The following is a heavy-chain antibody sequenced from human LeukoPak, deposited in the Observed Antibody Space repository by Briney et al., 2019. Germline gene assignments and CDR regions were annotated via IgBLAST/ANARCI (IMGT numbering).Heavy chain of an antibody. D-gene: IGHD3-10*01. CDR1: GFTFSSYA. J-gene: IGHJ6*02. Sequence: GGSLRLSCAVSGFTFSSYAMHWVRQAPGKGLEWVAVISYDGSNKYYADSVKGRFTISRDNSKNTLYLQMNSLRAEDTAVYYCAREVYGSRSSNYYYYGMDVWGQGTTVTVSS. CDR2: ISYDGSNK. V-gene: IGHV3-30-3*01. CDR3: AREVYGSRSSNYYYYGMDV.